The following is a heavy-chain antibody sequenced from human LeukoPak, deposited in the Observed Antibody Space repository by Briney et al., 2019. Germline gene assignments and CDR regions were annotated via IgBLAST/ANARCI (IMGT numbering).Heavy chain of an antibody. D-gene: IGHD3-9*01. V-gene: IGHV3-53*04. CDR2: IYSGGST. Sequence: GGSLRLSCAASGFTVSSNYMSWFRQAPGKGLEWVSVIYSGGSTYYADSVKGRFTISRHNSKNTLYLQMNSLRAEDTAVYYCARQPEGHYDILTGSYYYYGMDVWGQGTTVTVSS. CDR1: GFTVSSNY. J-gene: IGHJ6*02. CDR3: ARQPEGHYDILTGSYYYYGMDV.